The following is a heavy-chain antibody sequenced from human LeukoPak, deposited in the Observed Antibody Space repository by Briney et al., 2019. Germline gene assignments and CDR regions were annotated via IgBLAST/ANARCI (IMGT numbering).Heavy chain of an antibody. D-gene: IGHD3-10*01. CDR1: GDSISSTSYY. J-gene: IGHJ5*02. CDR2: IYYTGST. Sequence: QPSETLSLNCTVSGDSISSTSYYWGWIRQPPGKGLEWIGSIYYTGSTSYNPSLKSRVTMSIDTSKNQFSLKLSSVTAADTAVYYCARLSLLLWFGELRYNRFDPWGQGTLVTVSS. CDR3: ARLSLLLWFGELRYNRFDP. V-gene: IGHV4-39*01.